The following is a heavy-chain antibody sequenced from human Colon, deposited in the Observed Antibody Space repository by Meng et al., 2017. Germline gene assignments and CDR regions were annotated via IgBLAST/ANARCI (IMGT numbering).Heavy chain of an antibody. D-gene: IGHD3-22*01. CDR3: ARGASDYDFDY. CDR2: IYYSGST. Sequence: QGPLRESGPGVVRPSETLALTCTVSGGSVSSGSYYWSWIRQPPGKGLEWIGYIYYSGSTNYNPSLKSRVTISVDTSKNQFSLKLSSVTAADTAVYYCARGASDYDFDYWGQGTLVTVSS. CDR1: GGSVSSGSYY. J-gene: IGHJ4*02. V-gene: IGHV4-61*01.